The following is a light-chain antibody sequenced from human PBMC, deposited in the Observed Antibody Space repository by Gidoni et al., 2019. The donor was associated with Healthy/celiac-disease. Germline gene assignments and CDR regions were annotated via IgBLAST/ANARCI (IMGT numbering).Light chain of an antibody. V-gene: IGKV1-5*03. Sequence: DIQMTQSPSTLSASVGDRVTITCRASQSISSWLAWYQQKPGKAHKLLIYRASSLESGVPSRFSGSGSGTEFTLTISSLQPDDFATEYCQQYNSYPLTFGGGTKVEIK. CDR1: QSISSW. J-gene: IGKJ4*01. CDR3: QQYNSYPLT. CDR2: RAS.